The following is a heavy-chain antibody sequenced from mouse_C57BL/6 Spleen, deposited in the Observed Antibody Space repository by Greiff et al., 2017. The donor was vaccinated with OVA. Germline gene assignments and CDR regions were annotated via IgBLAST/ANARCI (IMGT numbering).Heavy chain of an antibody. CDR1: GYTFTDYY. CDR2: IYPNNGGN. CDR3: ASSTAQARAWFAY. D-gene: IGHD3-2*02. J-gene: IGHJ3*01. V-gene: IGHV1-34*01. Sequence: EVKLQESGPELVKPGASVKMSCKASGYTFTDYYMHWVQQSHGKSLEWIGYIYPNNGGNGYNQKFKGKATLTVDKSSSTAYMELRSLTSEDSAVYYCASSTAQARAWFAYWGQGTLVTVSA.